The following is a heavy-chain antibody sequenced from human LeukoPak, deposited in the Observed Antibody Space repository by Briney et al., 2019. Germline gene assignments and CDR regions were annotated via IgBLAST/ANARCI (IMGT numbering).Heavy chain of an antibody. CDR3: ATEWRKYYYYGKDV. V-gene: IGHV4-34*01. J-gene: IGHJ6*02. D-gene: IGHD1-14*01. CDR2: INHSGST. CDR1: GGSFSGYY. Sequence: PSETLSLTCAVYGGSFSGYYWSWIRQPPGKGLEWIGEINHSGSTNYNPSLKSRVTISVDTSKNQFSLKLSSVTAADTAVYYCATEWRKYYYYGKDVWGQGTTVTVSS.